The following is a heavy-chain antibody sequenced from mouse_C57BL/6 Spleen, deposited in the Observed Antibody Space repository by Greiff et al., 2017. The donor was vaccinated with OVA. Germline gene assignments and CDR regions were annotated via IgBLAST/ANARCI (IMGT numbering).Heavy chain of an antibody. D-gene: IGHD1-1*01. J-gene: IGHJ3*01. Sequence: QVHVKQSGAELVKPGASVKMSCKASGYTFTSYWITWVKQRPGQGLEWIGDIYPGSGSTNYHEKFKSKATRTVDTSSSTAYMQLSSLTSEDSAVYYCSRPYGSKEAWFAYWGQGTLVTVSA. V-gene: IGHV1-55*01. CDR1: GYTFTSYW. CDR2: IYPGSGST. CDR3: SRPYGSKEAWFAY.